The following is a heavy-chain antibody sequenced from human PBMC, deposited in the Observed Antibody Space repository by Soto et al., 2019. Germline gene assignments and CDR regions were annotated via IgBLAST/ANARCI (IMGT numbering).Heavy chain of an antibody. J-gene: IGHJ6*02. V-gene: IGHV3-23*01. Sequence: PEGSLRLSCAASGFTFGDHAMSWVRQAPGKGLEWVSVITGSGGIIYYEDSVKGRFTISRDNAKNTLYLQINSLRAEDTAVYYWAKGLLIMVRKVIIPPQYYYGMDVWGQGTTVTVSS. D-gene: IGHD3-10*01. CDR3: AKGLLIMVRKVIIPPQYYYGMDV. CDR1: GFTFGDHA. CDR2: ITGSGGII.